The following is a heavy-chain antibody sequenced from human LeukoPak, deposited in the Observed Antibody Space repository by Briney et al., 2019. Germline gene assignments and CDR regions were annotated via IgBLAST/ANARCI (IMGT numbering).Heavy chain of an antibody. J-gene: IGHJ4*02. V-gene: IGHV1-2*04. CDR2: INPNSGGT. CDR3: ARAPYGSGSYYYYFDY. CDR1: GYTFTGYY. Sequence: ASVKVSCEASGYTFTGYYMHWVRQAPGQGLEWMGWINPNSGGTNYAQKFQGWVTMTRDTSISTAYMELSRLRSDDTAVYYCARAPYGSGSYYYYFDYWGQGTLVTVSS. D-gene: IGHD3-10*01.